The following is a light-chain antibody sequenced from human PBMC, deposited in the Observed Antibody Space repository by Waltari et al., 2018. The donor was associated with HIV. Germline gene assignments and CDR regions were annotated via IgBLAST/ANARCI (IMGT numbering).Light chain of an antibody. Sequence: DIQMTQSPSSLSAFVGDRVTITCRASQTISTYLNWYQQRPGKAPELLIFAASHLQTGVPSRFSGSGSGTDFTLTISSLQPEDFATYYCQQSYTTPFTFGPGTKVDLK. V-gene: IGKV1-39*01. J-gene: IGKJ3*01. CDR2: AAS. CDR1: QTISTY. CDR3: QQSYTTPFT.